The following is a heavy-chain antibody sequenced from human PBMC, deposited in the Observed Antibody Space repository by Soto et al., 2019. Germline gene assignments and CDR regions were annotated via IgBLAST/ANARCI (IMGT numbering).Heavy chain of an antibody. CDR3: ARRYSGYGDY. J-gene: IGHJ4*02. CDR1: GGSITSYY. Sequence: TSETLSLTCTVSGGSITSYYWIWIRQPRGNGLEFSGYIYFIVSANYNPSLKSRVTISVYRSKNDFSLKPISFTAADTAVYYCARRYSGYGDYWGQGTLVTVSS. CDR2: IYFIVSA. D-gene: IGHD5-12*01. V-gene: IGHV4-59*08.